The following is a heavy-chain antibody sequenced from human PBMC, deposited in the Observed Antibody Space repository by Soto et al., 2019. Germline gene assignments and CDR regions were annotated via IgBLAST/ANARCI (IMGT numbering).Heavy chain of an antibody. CDR3: ARFIAVAALQCFAY. J-gene: IGHJ4*02. CDR2: ISYDGSNK. CDR1: GFTFSSYA. V-gene: IGHV3-30-3*01. D-gene: IGHD6-19*01. Sequence: ESGGGVVQPGRSLRLSCAASGFTFSSYAMHWVRQAPGKGLEWVAVISYDGSNKYYADSVKGRCTISRDNSKNTLYLQMNSLRAEDTAVYYCARFIAVAALQCFAYWGQGTLVTVSS.